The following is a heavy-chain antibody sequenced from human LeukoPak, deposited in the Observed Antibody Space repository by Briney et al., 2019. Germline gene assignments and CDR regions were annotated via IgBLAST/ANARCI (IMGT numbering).Heavy chain of an antibody. CDR3: ARDLGSSSDY. Sequence: GGSLRLSCAASGFTVSSNYMTWVRQAPGKGLEWVSFIYSGGSTYYADSVKGRFTISRDNSKNTLYLQMNSLRAEDTAVYYCARDLGSSSDYWGQGTLVTVSS. CDR1: GFTVSSNY. V-gene: IGHV3-53*05. CDR2: IYSGGST. D-gene: IGHD6-13*01. J-gene: IGHJ4*02.